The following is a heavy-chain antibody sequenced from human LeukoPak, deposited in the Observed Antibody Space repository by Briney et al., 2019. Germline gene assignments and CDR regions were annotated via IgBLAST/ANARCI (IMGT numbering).Heavy chain of an antibody. V-gene: IGHV3-7*01. D-gene: IGHD3-16*01. CDR2: IKQDGSEK. CDR3: ARAGDLRPPCYYYGMDV. CDR1: GFPFSSYW. Sequence: PAGSLCLSCAAYGFPFSSYWMSWVRQAPGKGLEWVANIKQDGSEKYYVDSVKGRFTISRDNAKKSLYMQMNSLRAEDTAVYCCARAGDLRPPCYYYGMDVWGQGTTVTLSS. J-gene: IGHJ6*02.